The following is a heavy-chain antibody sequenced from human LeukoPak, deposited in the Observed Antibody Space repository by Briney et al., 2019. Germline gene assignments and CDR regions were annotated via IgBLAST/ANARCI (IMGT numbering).Heavy chain of an antibody. V-gene: IGHV4-38-2*02. CDR2: IYHSGST. CDR1: GYSISSGYY. J-gene: IGHJ4*02. CDR3: ATSYDILTGYSDY. Sequence: SETLSLTCTVSGYSISSGYYWGWIRQPPGKGLEWIGSIYHSGSTYYNPSLKSRVTISVDTSKNQFSLKLSSVTAADTAVYYCATSYDILTGYSDYWGQGILVTVSS. D-gene: IGHD3-9*01.